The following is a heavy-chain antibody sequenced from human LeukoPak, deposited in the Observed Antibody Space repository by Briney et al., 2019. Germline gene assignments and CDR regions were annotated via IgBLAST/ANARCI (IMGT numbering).Heavy chain of an antibody. CDR2: ISYDGSNK. CDR1: GFTFSSFG. Sequence: GGSLRLSCAASGFTFSSFGMHWVRQAPGKGLEWVAVISYDGSNKYYADSVKGRFTISRDNSKNTRYLQMNSLRAEDTAVYYCAKERVQLVRGVIKIYFYYWGQGTLVTVSS. V-gene: IGHV3-30*18. J-gene: IGHJ4*02. CDR3: AKERVQLVRGVIKIYFYY. D-gene: IGHD3-10*01.